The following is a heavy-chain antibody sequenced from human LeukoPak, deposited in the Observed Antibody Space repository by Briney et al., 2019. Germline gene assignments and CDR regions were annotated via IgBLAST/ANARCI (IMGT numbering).Heavy chain of an antibody. CDR1: GFTFSNYS. V-gene: IGHV3-48*02. Sequence: GGSLRLSCAVSGFTFSNYSMNWVRQAPGKGLEWVSYISRSSSTILYADYVKGRFTISRDKAKNSVYLQMNSLRDEDTAVYYCVRIRDSGSYYFYYGMAVWGQGTTVTVSS. CDR3: VRIRDSGSYYFYYGMAV. CDR2: ISRSSSTI. J-gene: IGHJ6*02. D-gene: IGHD1-26*01.